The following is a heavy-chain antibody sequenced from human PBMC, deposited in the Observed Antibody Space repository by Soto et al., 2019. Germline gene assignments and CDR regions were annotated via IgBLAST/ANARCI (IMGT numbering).Heavy chain of an antibody. Sequence: EVQLVESGGGLVQPGGSLSLPCAASGFTFSTYWMTWVRQPPGKGLEWVASINQDGSERYYVDSVRGRFTISRDNAKNSLYLQMNSLRAEDTAVYYCVCGGNFFVYWGPGTLVTVSP. CDR3: VCGGNFFVY. V-gene: IGHV3-7*01. D-gene: IGHD3-16*01. CDR2: INQDGSER. CDR1: GFTFSTYW. J-gene: IGHJ4*02.